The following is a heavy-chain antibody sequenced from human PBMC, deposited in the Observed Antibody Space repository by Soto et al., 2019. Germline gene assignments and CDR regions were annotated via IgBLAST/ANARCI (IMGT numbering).Heavy chain of an antibody. CDR2: FDPEDGET. Sequence: ASVKVSCKVSGYTLTELSMHWVRQAPGKGLEWMGGFDPEDGETIYAQKFQGRVTMTEDTSTDTAYMELSSLRSEDTAVYYCALLGAIVVVKDAIEWLGWFDPWGQGTLVTVSS. V-gene: IGHV1-24*01. J-gene: IGHJ5*02. CDR1: GYTLTELS. CDR3: ALLGAIVVVKDAIEWLGWFDP. D-gene: IGHD2-2*02.